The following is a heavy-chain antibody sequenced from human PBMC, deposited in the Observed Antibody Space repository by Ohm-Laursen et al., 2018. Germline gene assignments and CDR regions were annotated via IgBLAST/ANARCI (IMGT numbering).Heavy chain of an antibody. CDR2: IIPIFGTA. D-gene: IGHD4-23*01. Sequence: GASVKVSCKTSGGTFSSYAISWVRQAPGQGLEWMGGIIPIFGTANYAQKFQGRVTITADESTSTAYMELSSLRSEDTAVYYCARDPSYPYGGGAFDIWGQGTMVTVSS. J-gene: IGHJ3*02. V-gene: IGHV1-69*13. CDR1: GGTFSSYA. CDR3: ARDPSYPYGGGAFDI.